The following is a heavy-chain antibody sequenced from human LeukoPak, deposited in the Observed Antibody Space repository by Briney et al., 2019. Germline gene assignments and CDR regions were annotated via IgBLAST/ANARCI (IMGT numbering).Heavy chain of an antibody. D-gene: IGHD6-25*01. J-gene: IGHJ4*02. Sequence: GASVKVSCKASGYTFTNYYMHWVRQAPGQGLEWMGIINPSGGSTSYAQKVRGRVTMTRDTSTSTVYMELSSLRSEDTAMYYCARAYSSGNYWGQGTLVTVSS. CDR2: INPSGGST. V-gene: IGHV1-46*01. CDR3: ARAYSSGNY. CDR1: GYTFTNYY.